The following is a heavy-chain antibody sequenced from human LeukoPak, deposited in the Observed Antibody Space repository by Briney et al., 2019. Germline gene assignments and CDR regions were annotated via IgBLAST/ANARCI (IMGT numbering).Heavy chain of an antibody. CDR2: IYYSGNT. D-gene: IGHD3-16*02. CDR1: GGSISSSTYY. CDR3: ARVFKRVITFGEVIVNPKYYLDY. Sequence: SETLSLTCTVSGGSISSSTYYWGWIRQPPGKGLEWIGSIYYSGNTYYKPSLKSRVTISVDTSRNQFSLKLNSVTAADTAMYYCARVFKRVITFGEVIVNPKYYLDYWGQGTLVTVSS. J-gene: IGHJ4*02. V-gene: IGHV4-39*07.